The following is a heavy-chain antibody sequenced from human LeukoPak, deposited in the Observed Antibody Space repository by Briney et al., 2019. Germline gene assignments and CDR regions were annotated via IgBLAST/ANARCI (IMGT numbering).Heavy chain of an antibody. D-gene: IGHD6-6*01. Sequence: SETLSLTCTVSGGSIGTSRYHWGWIRQPPGKGLEWIGSIYYSGTTYYNPSLKSRVTISVDTSRNQFSLSLNSVTAADTAVYYCARGGAARLHFQNWGQGTLVTVSS. CDR1: GGSIGTSRYH. V-gene: IGHV4-39*07. J-gene: IGHJ1*01. CDR3: ARGGAARLHFQN. CDR2: IYYSGTT.